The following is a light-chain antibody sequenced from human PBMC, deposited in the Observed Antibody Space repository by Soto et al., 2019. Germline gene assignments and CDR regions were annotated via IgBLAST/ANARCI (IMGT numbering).Light chain of an antibody. CDR3: CSYVGSSILM. CDR1: SSDVGLYNI. V-gene: IGLV2-23*02. Sequence: QSALTQPASVSGSPGQSITISCTGTSSDVGLYNIVSWYQQLPGKAPKLIIYEVNERPSGISDRFSGSKSGNTASLTISGLQDEDEADYYCCSYVGSSILMFGGGTKLTVL. CDR2: EVN. J-gene: IGLJ3*02.